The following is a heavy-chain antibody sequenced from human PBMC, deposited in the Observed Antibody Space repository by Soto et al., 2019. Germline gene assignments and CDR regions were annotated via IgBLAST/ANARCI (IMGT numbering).Heavy chain of an antibody. J-gene: IGHJ4*02. V-gene: IGHV1-69*13. Sequence: SVKVSCKASGGTFSSYAISWVRQAPGQGLEWMGGIIPIFGTANYAQKFQGRVTITADESTSTAYMELSSLRSEDTAVYYCAREAPKYYYDSSGYYLFDYWGQGTLVTVSS. CDR3: AREAPKYYYDSSGYYLFDY. CDR2: IIPIFGTA. CDR1: GGTFSSYA. D-gene: IGHD3-22*01.